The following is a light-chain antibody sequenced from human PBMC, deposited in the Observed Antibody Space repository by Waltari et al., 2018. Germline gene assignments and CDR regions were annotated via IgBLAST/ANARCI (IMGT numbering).Light chain of an antibody. CDR2: EVN. J-gene: IGLJ2*01. CDR1: SSDVGSYNL. Sequence: QSALTQPASVSGSPGQSIAISCTGTSSDVGSYNLVSWYQQFPGKATKLTLNEVNKRPSGISNRFSGSKFGNTASLTISGLQAEDEGDYYCCSYTRGSVICGGGTKLTVL. V-gene: IGLV2-23*02. CDR3: CSYTRGSVI.